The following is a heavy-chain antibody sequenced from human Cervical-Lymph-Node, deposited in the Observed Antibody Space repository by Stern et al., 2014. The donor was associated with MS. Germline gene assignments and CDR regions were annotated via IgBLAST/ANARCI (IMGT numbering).Heavy chain of an antibody. V-gene: IGHV1-46*01. J-gene: IGHJ4*02. CDR1: GYPFTNYY. CDR3: AREAGIGSRGYRGIDH. D-gene: IGHD3-22*01. Sequence: QVQLVESGAEVKKPGASVKVSCKASGYPFTNYYIHWARQAPGQGLEWMLIMNPAGGGTRYAQKFQGRVSMTTDTSTNTVYMELGGLKSDDTAVYFCAREAGIGSRGYRGIDHWGQGTRVTVSS. CDR2: MNPAGGGT.